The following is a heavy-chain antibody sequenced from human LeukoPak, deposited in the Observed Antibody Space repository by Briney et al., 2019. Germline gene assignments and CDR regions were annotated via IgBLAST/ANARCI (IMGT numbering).Heavy chain of an antibody. CDR1: GFTFSSYG. CDR2: IWYDGSNK. D-gene: IGHD3-22*01. CDR3: ARENYYDSSGMGDY. J-gene: IGHJ4*02. Sequence: GGSLRLSCAASGFTFSSYGMHWVRQAPGKGLEWVAVIWYDGSNKYYADSVKGRFTISRDNSKNTLYLQMNSLRAEDTAVYYCARENYYDSSGMGDYWGQGTLVTVSS. V-gene: IGHV3-33*01.